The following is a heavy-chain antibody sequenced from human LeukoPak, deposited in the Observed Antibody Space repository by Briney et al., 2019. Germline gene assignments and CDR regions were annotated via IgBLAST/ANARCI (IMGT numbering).Heavy chain of an antibody. CDR3: ARNLVATTPGPLDY. V-gene: IGHV4-34*01. Sequence: SETLSLTCAVYGGSFCGYYWSWIRQPPGKGLEWIGEINHSGSTNYNLSLKSRVTISVDTSKNQFSLKLSSVTAADTAVYYCARNLVATTPGPLDYWGQGTLVTVSS. CDR2: INHSGST. J-gene: IGHJ4*02. CDR1: GGSFCGYY. D-gene: IGHD5-12*01.